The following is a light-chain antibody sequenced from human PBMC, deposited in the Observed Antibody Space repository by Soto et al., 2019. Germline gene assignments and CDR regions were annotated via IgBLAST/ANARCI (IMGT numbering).Light chain of an antibody. V-gene: IGLV2-23*02. CDR2: EVT. CDR3: SSYGGSRAV. Sequence: QSALTQPASVSGSPGQSITISCTGTSSDVGSHNLVSWYQQHPGQAPKLMIYEVTKRPLGVSTRFSASKSGNTASLTISGLQAEDEADYYCSSYGGSRAVFGGGTQLTFL. CDR1: SSDVGSHNL. J-gene: IGLJ7*01.